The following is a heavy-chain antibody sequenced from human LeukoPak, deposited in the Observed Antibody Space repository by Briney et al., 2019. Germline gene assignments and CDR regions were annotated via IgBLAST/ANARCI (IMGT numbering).Heavy chain of an antibody. CDR2: IYYSGST. Sequence: PSETLSLTCTVSGGSISSSSYYWGWIRQPPRKGLEWIGSIYYSGSTYYNPSLKSRVTISVDTSKNQFSLKLSSVTAADTAVYYGARRKGAYFYYYYYMDVWGKGTPVTVSS. J-gene: IGHJ6*03. CDR1: GGSISSSSYY. D-gene: IGHD4/OR15-4a*01. CDR3: ARRKGAYFYYYYYMDV. V-gene: IGHV4-39*01.